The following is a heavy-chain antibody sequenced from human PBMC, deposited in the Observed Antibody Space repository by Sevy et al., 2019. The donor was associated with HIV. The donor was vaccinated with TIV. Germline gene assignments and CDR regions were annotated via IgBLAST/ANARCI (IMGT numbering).Heavy chain of an antibody. CDR1: GYTLTELS. CDR2: FDREDGET. J-gene: IGHJ4*02. V-gene: IGHV1-24*01. D-gene: IGHD3-22*01. CDR3: ATTKDYYDSSGYPFDY. Sequence: ASVKVSCKVSGYTLTELSMHWLRQAPGKGLEWVGSFDREDGETVYEHNFQGRVSMTEDTSTDTAYMEVISLKVEDTAVYYWATTKDYYDSSGYPFDYWGQGTLVTVSS.